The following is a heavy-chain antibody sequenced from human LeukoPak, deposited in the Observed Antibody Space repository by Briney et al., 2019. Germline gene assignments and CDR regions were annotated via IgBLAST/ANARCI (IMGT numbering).Heavy chain of an antibody. Sequence: GASVKVSCKASGYTFTGYYMHWVRQAPGQGLEWMGWINPNSGGTNYAQKFQGRVTMTRDTSISTAYMELSRLRSDDTAVYYCARPGADSSSWRAFDYWGQGTLVTVSS. V-gene: IGHV1-2*02. CDR1: GYTFTGYY. J-gene: IGHJ4*02. CDR3: ARPGADSSSWRAFDY. CDR2: INPNSGGT. D-gene: IGHD6-13*01.